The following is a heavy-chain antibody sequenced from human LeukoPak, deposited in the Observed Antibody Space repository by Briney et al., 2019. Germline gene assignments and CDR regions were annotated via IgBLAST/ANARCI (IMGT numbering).Heavy chain of an antibody. CDR1: GGSISSGGYY. CDR3: ARAVISFGGAVAKGFDC. J-gene: IGHJ4*02. Sequence: PSETLSLTCTVSGGSISSGGYYWSWIRQHPGKGLEWIGYIYHSGSTYYNPSLKSRVIISVGTSKNQFSLNLSSVTAADTAVYYCARAVISFGGAVAKGFDCWGQGTLVTVSS. V-gene: IGHV4-31*03. D-gene: IGHD3-16*01. CDR2: IYHSGST.